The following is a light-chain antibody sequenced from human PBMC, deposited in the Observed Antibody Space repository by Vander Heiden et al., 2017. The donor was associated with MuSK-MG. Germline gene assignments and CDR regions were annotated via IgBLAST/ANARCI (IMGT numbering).Light chain of an antibody. J-gene: IGKJ1*01. CDR3: QQFDSNPPWT. CDR1: QSISSY. V-gene: IGKV1-39*01. Sequence: DIQMTQSPSSLSASVGDRVTITCRASQSISSYLNWYQQKPGKAPKLLIYAASSLQSGVPSRFSGSGSGTDFTLTISSLQPEDFATYYCQQFDSNPPWTFGQGTKVEIK. CDR2: AAS.